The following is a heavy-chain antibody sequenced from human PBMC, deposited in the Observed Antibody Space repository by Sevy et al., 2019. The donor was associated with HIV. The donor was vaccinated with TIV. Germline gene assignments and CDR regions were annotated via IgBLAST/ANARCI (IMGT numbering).Heavy chain of an antibody. CDR1: GFIFNNYA. Sequence: GGSLRLSCVASGFIFNNYAMNWVRQAPGKGLEWVSTISGRVGSTYYADSVKGRFTISRDISKNTLYLQMSSLRADDMAVYYCAKECYSGSSHAFDIWGQGTMVTVSS. CDR3: AKECYSGSSHAFDI. D-gene: IGHD1-26*01. V-gene: IGHV3-23*01. J-gene: IGHJ3*02. CDR2: ISGRVGST.